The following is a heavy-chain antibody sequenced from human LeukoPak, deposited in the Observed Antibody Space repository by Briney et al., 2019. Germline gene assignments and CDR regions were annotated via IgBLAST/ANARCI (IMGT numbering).Heavy chain of an antibody. D-gene: IGHD3-22*01. CDR1: GGSINSNNW. Sequence: SETLSLTCAVSGGSINSNNWWSWVRQPPEKGLEWIGEIFHSGGTNYNPSLKSRVTISVDKPENQISLKLSSVTAADTAVYYCARVLSGSNFDYWGQGTLVTVSS. J-gene: IGHJ4*02. CDR3: ARVLSGSNFDY. V-gene: IGHV4-4*02. CDR2: IFHSGGT.